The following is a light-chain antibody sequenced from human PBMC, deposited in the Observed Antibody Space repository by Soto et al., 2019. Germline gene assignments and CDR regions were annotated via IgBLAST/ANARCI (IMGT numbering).Light chain of an antibody. CDR3: SSYTISSTSV. CDR2: EVT. Sequence: QSALTQPASVSGSPGQSITISCTGTSSDVGVYNYVSWYQQHPGKAPKLMIFEVTSRPSGVSNRFSGSKSGNTASLTISGLQAEDEADYHCSSYTISSTSVFGGGTKLTVL. CDR1: SSDVGVYNY. V-gene: IGLV2-14*01. J-gene: IGLJ3*02.